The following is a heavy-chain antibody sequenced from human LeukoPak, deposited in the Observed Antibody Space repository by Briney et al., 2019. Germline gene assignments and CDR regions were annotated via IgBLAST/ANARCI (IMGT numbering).Heavy chain of an antibody. CDR2: IYTSGST. V-gene: IGHV4-4*09. CDR3: ARHYCSSTSCYFNWFDP. D-gene: IGHD2-2*01. Sequence: SETLSLTCTVSGASISSYYWSWIRQPPGKGLEWIGYIYTSGSTNYNPSLKSRVTISVDTSKNQFSLKLSSVTAADTAVYYCARHYCSSTSCYFNWFDPWGQGTLVTVSS. J-gene: IGHJ5*02. CDR1: GASISSYY.